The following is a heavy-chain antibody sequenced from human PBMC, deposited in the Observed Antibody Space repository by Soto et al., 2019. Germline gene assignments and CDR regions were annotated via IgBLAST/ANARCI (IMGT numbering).Heavy chain of an antibody. CDR3: GRVMIGTSRHTDSDY. V-gene: IGHV4-39*01. D-gene: IGHD2-8*01. CDR2: IDYNGVT. CDR1: GASISSRDYY. Sequence: PWETLSLTCTVSGASISSRDYYWGWIRQTPGKGLEGIGNIDYNGVTYYNPSLKSRVTVSKDTSKNQFSLKVASVTAADTAIYYCGRVMIGTSRHTDSDYWGQGTLVTVSS. J-gene: IGHJ4*02.